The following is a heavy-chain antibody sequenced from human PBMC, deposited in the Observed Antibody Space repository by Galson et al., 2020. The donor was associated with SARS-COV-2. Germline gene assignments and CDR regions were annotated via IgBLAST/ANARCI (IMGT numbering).Heavy chain of an antibody. Sequence: SETLSLTCAVSGGSINSGSFYWGWIRQSPGKGLEWIGSIYYTGNTFYNPSLKSRVTLSLDMSENHYSLELNSVTATDTGVYFCARHDFWNGYPFDYWGHGTLVIVSS. CDR1: GGSINSGSFY. V-gene: IGHV4-39*02. CDR2: IYYTGNT. CDR3: ARHDFWNGYPFDY. J-gene: IGHJ4*01. D-gene: IGHD3-3*01.